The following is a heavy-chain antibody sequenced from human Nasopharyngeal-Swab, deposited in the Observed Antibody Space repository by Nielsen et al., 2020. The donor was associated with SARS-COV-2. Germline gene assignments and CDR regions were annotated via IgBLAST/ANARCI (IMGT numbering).Heavy chain of an antibody. CDR1: GGSFSGYY. CDR3: ARGDGRTVWRSYSFDS. CDR2: INHSGST. J-gene: IGHJ4*02. V-gene: IGHV4-34*01. Sequence: GSLRLSCAVYGGSFSGYYWSWIRQPPGKGLEWIGEINHSGSTNYNPSLRSRVTMSVDTSKNQFSLRLNSVTAADTAVYFCARGDGRTVWRSYSFDSWGQGTLVTVSS. D-gene: IGHD1-26*01.